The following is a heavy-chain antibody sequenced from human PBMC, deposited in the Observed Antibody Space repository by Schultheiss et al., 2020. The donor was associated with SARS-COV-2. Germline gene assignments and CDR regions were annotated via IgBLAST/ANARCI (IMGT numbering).Heavy chain of an antibody. CDR2: IYYSGST. Sequence: SETLSLTCTVSGGSISSYYWSWIRQPAGKGLEWIGRIYYSGSTNYNPSLKSRVTISVDTSKNQFSLKLSSVTAADTAVYYCATYYDSSGSIRDAFDIWGQGTMVTVSS. J-gene: IGHJ3*02. CDR1: GGSISSYY. CDR3: ATYYDSSGSIRDAFDI. V-gene: IGHV4-4*07. D-gene: IGHD3-22*01.